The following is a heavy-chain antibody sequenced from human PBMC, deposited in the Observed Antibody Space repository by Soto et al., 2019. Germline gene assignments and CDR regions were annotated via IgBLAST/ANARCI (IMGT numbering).Heavy chain of an antibody. CDR2: ISSSSSYI. V-gene: IGHV3-21*01. Sequence: GGSLSLSCAASGFTFSSYSMNWVRQAPGKGLEWVSSISSSSSYIYYADSVKGRFTISRDNAKNSLYLQMNSLRAEDTAVYYCARESIVVVPAAPFDYWGQGTLVTVSS. CDR3: ARESIVVVPAAPFDY. J-gene: IGHJ4*02. D-gene: IGHD2-2*01. CDR1: GFTFSSYS.